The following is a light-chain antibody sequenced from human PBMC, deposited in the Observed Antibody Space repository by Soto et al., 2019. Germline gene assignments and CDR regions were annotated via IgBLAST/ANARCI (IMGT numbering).Light chain of an antibody. CDR3: QQYNIWRSIT. Sequence: EIVVAQSPATLSVSPGEIVTLSCRASQSVRNKVAWYQQKPGQTPRVIIYDTSTRAADIPARFSGCGYGTYCTLTISSLHSEDFAVYYCQQYNIWRSITFGPGTLLE. V-gene: IGKV3-15*01. J-gene: IGKJ5*01. CDR1: QSVRNK. CDR2: DTS.